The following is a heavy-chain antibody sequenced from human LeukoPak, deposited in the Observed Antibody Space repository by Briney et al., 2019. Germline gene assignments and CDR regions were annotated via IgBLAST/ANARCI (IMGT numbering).Heavy chain of an antibody. J-gene: IGHJ5*02. V-gene: IGHV7-4-1*02. CDR3: ARDMGRFYYDSSGYYDFNWFDP. Sequence: ASVKVSCKASGYTFTTYPMNWVRQAPGQGLEWMGWINTNTGNPTYAQGFTGRFVFSLDTSVSTAYLQISSLKPEDTAVYYCARDMGRFYYDSSGYYDFNWFDPWGQGTLVTVSS. D-gene: IGHD3-22*01. CDR2: INTNTGNP. CDR1: GYTFTTYP.